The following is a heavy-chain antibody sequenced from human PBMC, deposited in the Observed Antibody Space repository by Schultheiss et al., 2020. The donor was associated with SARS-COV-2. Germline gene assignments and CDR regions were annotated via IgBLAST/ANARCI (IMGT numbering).Heavy chain of an antibody. D-gene: IGHD3-16*01. V-gene: IGHV3-64*02. J-gene: IGHJ4*02. CDR1: GFTFSSYT. CDR3: ARDVPLRD. Sequence: GGSLRLSCTASGFTFSSYTMHWVRQAPGKGLDYVSAISSNGVSSYSADSVKGRFTISRDNSKNTLYLQMDSLTTEDMAIYYCARDVPLRDWGQGTLVTVSS. CDR2: ISSNGVSS.